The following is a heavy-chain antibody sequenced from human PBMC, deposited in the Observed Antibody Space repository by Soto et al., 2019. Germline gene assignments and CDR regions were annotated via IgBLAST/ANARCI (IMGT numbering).Heavy chain of an antibody. CDR3: ARGDVESSYGYTFDY. CDR1: GGTFSSYA. J-gene: IGHJ4*02. CDR2: IIPIFGTA. D-gene: IGHD5-18*01. V-gene: IGHV1-69*01. Sequence: QVQLVQSGAEVKKPGSSVKVSCKASGGTFSSYASSWVRQAPGQGLEWMGGIIPIFGTANYAQKFQGRVTITAEESTSTAYMELSRLRSEDTAVYYCARGDVESSYGYTFDYWGQGTLVTVSS.